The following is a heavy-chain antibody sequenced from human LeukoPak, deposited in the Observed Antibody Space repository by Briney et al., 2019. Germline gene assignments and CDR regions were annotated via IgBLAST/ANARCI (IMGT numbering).Heavy chain of an antibody. Sequence: KGGESLKISCKGSGYSFTSYWIGWVRQMPGKGLEWMGIIYPGDSDTRYSPSFQGRVTISADKSIGTAYPQWSSLKASDTAMYYCAGKYSSSSGFDYWGQGTLVTVSS. V-gene: IGHV5-51*01. CDR2: IYPGDSDT. CDR1: GYSFTSYW. J-gene: IGHJ4*02. CDR3: AGKYSSSSGFDY. D-gene: IGHD6-6*01.